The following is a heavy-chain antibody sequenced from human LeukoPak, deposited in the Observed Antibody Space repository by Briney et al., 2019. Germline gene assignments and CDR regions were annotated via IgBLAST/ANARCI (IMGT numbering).Heavy chain of an antibody. D-gene: IGHD1-1*01. CDR1: GGSISSYY. V-gene: IGHV4-59*08. J-gene: IGHJ6*02. Sequence: SETLSLTCTVSGGSISSYYWSWIRQPPGKGLEWIGYIYCSGSTNYNPSLKSRVTISVDTSKNQFSLKLSSVTAEDTAVYYCASRNEETAYDMDVWGQGTTVTVSS. CDR2: IYCSGST. CDR3: ASRNEETAYDMDV.